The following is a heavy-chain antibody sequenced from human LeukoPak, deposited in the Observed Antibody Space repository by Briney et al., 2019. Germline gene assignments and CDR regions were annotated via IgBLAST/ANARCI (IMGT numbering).Heavy chain of an antibody. Sequence: PSETLSLTCTVSGGSISSSSYYWGWIRQPPGKGLEWIGSIYYSGSTYYNLSLKSRVTISVDTSKNQFSLKLSSVTAADTAVYYCATGYYDSSGYCFDYWGQGTLVTVSS. CDR1: GGSISSSSYY. D-gene: IGHD3-22*01. CDR2: IYYSGST. V-gene: IGHV4-39*01. J-gene: IGHJ4*02. CDR3: ATGYYDSSGYCFDY.